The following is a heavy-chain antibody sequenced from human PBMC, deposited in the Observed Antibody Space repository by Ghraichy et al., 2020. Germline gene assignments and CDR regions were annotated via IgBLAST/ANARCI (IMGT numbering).Heavy chain of an antibody. CDR2: INVGYGTS. J-gene: IGHJ2*01. V-gene: IGHV1-3*01. CDR1: GYTFSSYT. CDR3: ARATANWYLDL. Sequence: ASVKVSCKASGYTFSSYTMIWVRQAPGQRFEWMGWINVGYGTSKYSQNLQDRVSITGDTSASTAYLELSSLRPEDTAIYYCARATANWYLDLWGRGTLVTVSS.